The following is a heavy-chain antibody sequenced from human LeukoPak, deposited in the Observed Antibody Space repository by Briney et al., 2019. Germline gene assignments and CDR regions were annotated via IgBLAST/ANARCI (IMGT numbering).Heavy chain of an antibody. CDR1: GFIFSNYD. CDR2: IGTAGDT. CDR3: ARGTDGFDI. V-gene: IGHV3-13*01. J-gene: IGHJ3*02. Sequence: SGGSLRLSCVASGFIFSNYDMHWVRQGPGRGLEWVSAIGTAGDTYSPDSVKGRFIISRENAKNSFYLQMNGLTVGDTAVYYCARGTDGFDIWGQGTMVTVSP.